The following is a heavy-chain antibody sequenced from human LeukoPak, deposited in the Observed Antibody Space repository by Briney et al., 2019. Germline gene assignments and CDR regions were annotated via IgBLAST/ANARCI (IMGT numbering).Heavy chain of an antibody. Sequence: GGSLRLSCAASGFTFSSYEMNWVRQAPGKGLEWVSYISSSGSTIYYADSVKGRFTISRDNAKNSLYLQMNSLRAEDTAVYYCARENEGVLTGRMYYFDYWGQGTLVTVSS. D-gene: IGHD3-9*01. V-gene: IGHV3-48*03. CDR1: GFTFSSYE. CDR3: ARENEGVLTGRMYYFDY. CDR2: ISSSGSTI. J-gene: IGHJ4*02.